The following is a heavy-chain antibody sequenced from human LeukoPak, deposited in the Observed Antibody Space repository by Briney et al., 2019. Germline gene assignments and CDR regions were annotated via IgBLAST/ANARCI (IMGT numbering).Heavy chain of an antibody. Sequence: SVKVSCKASGGTFSSYAISWVRQAPGQGLEWMGRIIPIFGTANYAQKFQGRVTITADESTSTAYMELSSLRSEDTAVYYCASRTVVTIVGYYYYYYGMDVWGQGTTATVSS. V-gene: IGHV1-69*15. D-gene: IGHD4-23*01. CDR2: IIPIFGTA. CDR1: GGTFSSYA. CDR3: ASRTVVTIVGYYYYYYGMDV. J-gene: IGHJ6*02.